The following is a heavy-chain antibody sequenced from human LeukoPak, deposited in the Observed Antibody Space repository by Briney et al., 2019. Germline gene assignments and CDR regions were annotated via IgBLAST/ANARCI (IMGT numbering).Heavy chain of an antibody. CDR1: GFTFSSYW. V-gene: IGHV3-74*01. CDR3: ARVRDGYNYDYFDY. J-gene: IGHJ4*02. Sequence: PGGSLRLSCAASGFTFSSYWMHWVRQAPGKGLVWVSRINSDGSSTSYADSVKGRFTISRDNAKNTLYLQMNSLRAEDTAVYYCARVRDGYNYDYFDYWGQGTLVTVSS. D-gene: IGHD5-24*01. CDR2: INSDGSST.